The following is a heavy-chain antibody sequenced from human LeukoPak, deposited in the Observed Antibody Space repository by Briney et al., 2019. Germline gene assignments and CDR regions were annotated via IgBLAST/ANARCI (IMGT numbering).Heavy chain of an antibody. Sequence: GRSLRLSCAASGFTLSSYGIHWVRQAPGKGLEWVAVISFDGTIKYYADSVKGRFTISRDNAKNSLYLQMNSLRAEDTAVYYCARDPYNWNNADYWGQGTLVTVSS. CDR3: ARDPYNWNNADY. CDR2: ISFDGTIK. J-gene: IGHJ4*02. V-gene: IGHV3-33*08. D-gene: IGHD1/OR15-1a*01. CDR1: GFTLSSYG.